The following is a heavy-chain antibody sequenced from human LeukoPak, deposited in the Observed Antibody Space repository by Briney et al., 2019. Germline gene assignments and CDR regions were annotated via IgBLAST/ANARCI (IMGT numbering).Heavy chain of an antibody. CDR2: VNRDGSET. Sequence: GGSLRLSCAASGFALSSHWMTWVRQVPGRGPEWVANVNRDGSETYYLDSVKGRFTISKDNAKNSLYLQMNSLRAKDTALYHCARNNGMDVWGQGTTVIVSS. CDR1: GFALSSHW. V-gene: IGHV3-7*03. J-gene: IGHJ6*02. CDR3: ARNNGMDV.